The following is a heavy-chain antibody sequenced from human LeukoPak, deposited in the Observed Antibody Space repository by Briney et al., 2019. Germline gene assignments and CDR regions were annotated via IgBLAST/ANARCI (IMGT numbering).Heavy chain of an antibody. V-gene: IGHV4-59*12. D-gene: IGHD3-10*01. CDR2: IYYSGST. J-gene: IGHJ6*03. CDR3: ARIRRITMVRGVKKYYYYMDV. CDR1: GGSISSYY. Sequence: SETLSLTCTVSGGSISSYYWSWIRQPPGKGLEWIGYIYYSGSTNYNPSLKSRVTMSVDTSKNQFSLKLSSVTAADTAVYYCARIRRITMVRGVKKYYYYMDVWGKGTTVTVSS.